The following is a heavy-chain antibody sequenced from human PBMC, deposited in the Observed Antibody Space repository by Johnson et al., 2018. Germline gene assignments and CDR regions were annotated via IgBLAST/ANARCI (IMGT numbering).Heavy chain of an antibody. CDR2: ISGSGGST. CDR3: AKDLGGSYYYYYYMDG. J-gene: IGHJ6*03. CDR1: GFTFSSYA. V-gene: IGHV3-23*04. Sequence: EVQLVESGGGLVQPGGSLRLSCAASGFTFSSYAMSWVRQAPGKGLEWVSVISGSGGSTYYADSVKGRFTIFRDNSKNTLYLEMNSLRAEDTAVYYCAKDLGGSYYYYYYMDGWGKGTTVTVSS. D-gene: IGHD1-26*01.